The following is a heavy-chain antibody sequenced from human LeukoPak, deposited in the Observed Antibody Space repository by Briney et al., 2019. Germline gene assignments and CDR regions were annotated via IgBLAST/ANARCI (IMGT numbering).Heavy chain of an antibody. Sequence: ASVKVSCKASGYTFTSYYIHWVRQAPGQGLEWMGVIYPSGGSTSYAQKFQGRVTMTRDTSTSTVYMELSSLRSEDTAVYYCARGGGYYDSSGYDAFDIWGQGTMVTVSS. J-gene: IGHJ3*02. CDR1: GYTFTSYY. CDR2: IYPSGGST. CDR3: ARGGGYYDSSGYDAFDI. V-gene: IGHV1-46*01. D-gene: IGHD3-22*01.